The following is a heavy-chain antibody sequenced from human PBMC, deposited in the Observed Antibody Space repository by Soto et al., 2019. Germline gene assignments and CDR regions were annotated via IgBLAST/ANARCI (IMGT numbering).Heavy chain of an antibody. J-gene: IGHJ4*02. CDR2: TSYDGTNV. CDR1: GFTLRSNG. D-gene: IGHD3-3*01. Sequence: QVQLVESGGGVVQPGRSLRLSCAASGFTLRSNGMHWVRQAPGKGLEWVAITSYDGTNVYYADSVKGRFTISRDNSKNTVYLQMTSRRVEDTAVYYFGKVLWIVYSPFDYWGQGPLVPVSS. CDR3: GKVLWIVYSPFDY. V-gene: IGHV3-30*18.